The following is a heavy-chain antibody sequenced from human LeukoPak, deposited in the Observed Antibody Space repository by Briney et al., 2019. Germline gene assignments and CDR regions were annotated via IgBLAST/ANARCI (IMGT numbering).Heavy chain of an antibody. V-gene: IGHV3-53*01. J-gene: IGHJ3*02. CDR1: GFIVSSNY. Sequence: PGGSLRLSCAASGFIVSSNYMSWVRQAPGKGLEWASIIYSGGSTYCADSVKGRFTISRDNSKNTLYLQMNSLRAEDTAVYYCARTIVATNAFDAFDIWGQGTLVTVSS. D-gene: IGHD5-12*01. CDR3: ARTIVATNAFDAFDI. CDR2: IYSGGST.